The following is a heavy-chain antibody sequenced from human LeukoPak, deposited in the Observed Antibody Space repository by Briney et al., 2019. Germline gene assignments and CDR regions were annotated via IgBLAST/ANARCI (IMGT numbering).Heavy chain of an antibody. J-gene: IGHJ4*02. Sequence: SVKVSFKSSGGTFSSYAISWVRQAPGQGLEWMGRIIPILGIANYAQKFQGRVTITADKSTSTAYMELSSLRSEDTAVYYCARVDTAMVIDYWGQGTLVTVSS. D-gene: IGHD5-18*01. V-gene: IGHV1-69*04. CDR3: ARVDTAMVIDY. CDR1: GGTFSSYA. CDR2: IIPILGIA.